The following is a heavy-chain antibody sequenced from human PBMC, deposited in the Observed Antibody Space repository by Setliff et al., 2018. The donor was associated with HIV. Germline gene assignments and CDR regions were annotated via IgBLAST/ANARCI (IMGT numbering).Heavy chain of an antibody. Sequence: SETLSLTCTVSGGSIRSTSYYWGWIRQPPGKGLEWIGSIYYSGSTYYHPSLKGRVTISVDTSKNQFSLKLSSVTAADTAVYYCARHPPYCSGGSCYRGRGYYFDYWGQGTLVTVSS. CDR1: GGSIRSTSYY. V-gene: IGHV4-39*01. D-gene: IGHD2-15*01. J-gene: IGHJ4*02. CDR2: IYYSGST. CDR3: ARHPPYCSGGSCYRGRGYYFDY.